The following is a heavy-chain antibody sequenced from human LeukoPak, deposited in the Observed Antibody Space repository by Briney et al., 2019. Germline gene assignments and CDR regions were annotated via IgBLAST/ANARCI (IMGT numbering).Heavy chain of an antibody. D-gene: IGHD1-1*01. CDR1: GHSASDNSVS. CDR3: ARAYDWNLDY. J-gene: IGHJ4*02. V-gene: IGHV6-1*01. CDR2: TKYRSKWYN. Sequence: SQTLSLTCAISGHSASDNSVSWHWIRQTPSRGLEWLGRTKYRSKWYNDYAMSVKSRITVNPDTSKNQFSLQLDSVTPDDTAVYYCARAYDWNLDYWGQGILVIVSS.